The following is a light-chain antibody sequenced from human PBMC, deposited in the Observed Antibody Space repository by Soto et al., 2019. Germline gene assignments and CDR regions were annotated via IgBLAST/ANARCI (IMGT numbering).Light chain of an antibody. CDR2: ATS. J-gene: IGKJ3*01. Sequence: EIVLTQSPGTLSLSPGERATLSCRASQSISSSYLAWYQHKPGQAPRLLLFATSIRATGIPDRISGSGSGTDFTLSIIRLEPEDFAVYYCQQYDTSPFTFGPGTKVDIK. V-gene: IGKV3-20*01. CDR1: QSISSSY. CDR3: QQYDTSPFT.